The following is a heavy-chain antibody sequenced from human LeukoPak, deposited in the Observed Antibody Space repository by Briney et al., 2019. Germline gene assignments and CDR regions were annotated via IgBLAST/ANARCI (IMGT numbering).Heavy chain of an antibody. CDR2: IKQDGSEK. CDR1: GFTFSSYW. Sequence: GGSLRLSCAASGFTFSSYWMSWVRQAPGKGPEWVANIKQDGSEKHYVDSVKGRFTISSDNAKNSLYLEMNSLRVEDTAVYYCARPEYSTSSGDYWGQGTLVTVSS. CDR3: ARPEYSTSSGDY. J-gene: IGHJ4*02. V-gene: IGHV3-7*01. D-gene: IGHD6-6*01.